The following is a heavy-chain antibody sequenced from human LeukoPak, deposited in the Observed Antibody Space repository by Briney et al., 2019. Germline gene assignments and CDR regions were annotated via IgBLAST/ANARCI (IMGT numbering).Heavy chain of an antibody. J-gene: IGHJ4*02. Sequence: ASVKVSCKASGYTFTGYYMHWVRQAPGQGLEWMGWIYPNRGGTNYAQKFQGRVTMTSDTSISAAYMELSSLRSDDTAVYYCARAQVYCSGGGCPYFDYWGQGTLVTVSS. CDR1: GYTFTGYY. D-gene: IGHD2-15*01. CDR2: IYPNRGGT. V-gene: IGHV1-2*02. CDR3: ARAQVYCSGGGCPYFDY.